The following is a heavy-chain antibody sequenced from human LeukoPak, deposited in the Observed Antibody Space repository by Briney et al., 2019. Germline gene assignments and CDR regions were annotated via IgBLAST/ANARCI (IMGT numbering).Heavy chain of an antibody. CDR2: INWNGGST. D-gene: IGHD2-2*01. J-gene: IGHJ3*02. CDR1: GFTVSSNY. V-gene: IGHV3-20*01. CDR3: ARAYCSSTSCYGPGNAFDI. Sequence: AGESLRLSCAASGFTVSSNYMSWVRQAPGKGLEWVSGINWNGGSTGYADSVKGRFTISRDNAKNSLYLQMNSLRAEDTALYHCARAYCSSTSCYGPGNAFDIWGQGTMVTVSS.